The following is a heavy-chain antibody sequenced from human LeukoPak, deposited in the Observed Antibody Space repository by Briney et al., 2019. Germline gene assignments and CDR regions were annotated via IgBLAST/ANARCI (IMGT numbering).Heavy chain of an antibody. D-gene: IGHD6-19*01. V-gene: IGHV1-46*01. J-gene: IGHJ4*02. CDR3: ARQSVATVAVAYFDY. CDR2: INPSGGST. CDR1: GYSFTSYY. Sequence: ASVKVSCKASGYSFTSYYMHWVRQASGQGLEWMGVINPSGGSTNYAQKFQGRITMTRDTSTSTVYMELSSLRSEDTAVYYCARQSVATVAVAYFDYWGQGTLVTVSS.